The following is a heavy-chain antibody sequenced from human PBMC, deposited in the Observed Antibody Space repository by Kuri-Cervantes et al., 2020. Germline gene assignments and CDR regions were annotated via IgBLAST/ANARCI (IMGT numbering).Heavy chain of an antibody. CDR3: ARLASRAKGDSYYFDY. J-gene: IGHJ4*02. V-gene: IGHV1-69*13. CDR1: GGTFSSYA. CDR2: IIPIFGTA. Sequence: SVKVSCKASGGTFSSYAISWVRQAPGQGLEWMGGIIPIFGTANYAQKFQGRVTITADESTSTAYMELRSLRSDDTAVYYCARLASRAKGDSYYFDYWGQGTLVTVSS. D-gene: IGHD2-21*02.